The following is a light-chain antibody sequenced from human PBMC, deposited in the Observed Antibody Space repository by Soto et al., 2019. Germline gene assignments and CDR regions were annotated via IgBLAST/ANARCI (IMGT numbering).Light chain of an antibody. Sequence: EIVLTQSPATLPLSAGERATLSCRASQSVRTYLAWYQQKPRQATSLIIYGASSRATGIPDRFSGSGAGTDFTLTISRLEPADFAVYYCQQYGSSHSITFGQGTRLEIK. CDR1: QSVRTY. CDR3: QQYGSSHSIT. CDR2: GAS. J-gene: IGKJ5*01. V-gene: IGKV3-20*01.